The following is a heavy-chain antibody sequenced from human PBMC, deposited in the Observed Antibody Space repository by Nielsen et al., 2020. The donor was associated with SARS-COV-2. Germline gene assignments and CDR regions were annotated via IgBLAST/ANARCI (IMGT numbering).Heavy chain of an antibody. CDR3: VKWVELDFGYYYYGMDV. Sequence: GESPKISCAASGFTFDNYPMTWVRQAPGKGLEWVSVIKRSGGSTYYADSVKGRFTISRDNSRNTLYLQMNSLRVEDTAVYYCVKWVELDFGYYYYGMDVWGQGTTVTVSS. J-gene: IGHJ6*02. V-gene: IGHV3-23*01. CDR2: IKRSGGST. D-gene: IGHD1-26*01. CDR1: GFTFDNYP.